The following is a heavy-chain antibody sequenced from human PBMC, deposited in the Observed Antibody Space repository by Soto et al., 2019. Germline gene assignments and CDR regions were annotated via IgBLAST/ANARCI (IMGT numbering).Heavy chain of an antibody. D-gene: IGHD3-22*01. CDR1: GFTFHNYA. Sequence: GGSLRLSCAASGFTFHNYAMHCVRQAPGKGLEWVAGISWNSGNIDFGDSVKGRFTISRDNAKNSLYLQMNSLRPEDKAVYYCAKDPYDSSGSSYFDYWGQGTLVTVSS. CDR2: ISWNSGNI. V-gene: IGHV3-9*01. J-gene: IGHJ4*02. CDR3: AKDPYDSSGSSYFDY.